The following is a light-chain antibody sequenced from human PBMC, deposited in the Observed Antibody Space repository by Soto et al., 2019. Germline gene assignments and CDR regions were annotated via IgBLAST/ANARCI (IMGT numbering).Light chain of an antibody. CDR2: DAS. V-gene: IGKV3-11*01. J-gene: IGKJ5*01. CDR1: QSVSSY. Sequence: EIVLTQSPATLSLSPGERATLSCRASQSVSSYLAWYQQKPGQAPRLLIYDASNRATGIPARFSGSGSGTDFTLTISSLEPEAFALYYCQQLSNWPITFGQGTRLEIK. CDR3: QQLSNWPIT.